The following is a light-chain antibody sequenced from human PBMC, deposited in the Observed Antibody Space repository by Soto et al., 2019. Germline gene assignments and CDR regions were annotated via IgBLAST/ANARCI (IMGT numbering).Light chain of an antibody. Sequence: GVSNRFSGSKSGNRASLTISGLQAEDDADYYCSSYTSNNTQVFGTGTKVTVL. V-gene: IGLV2-14*01. J-gene: IGLJ1*01. CDR3: SSYTSNNTQV.